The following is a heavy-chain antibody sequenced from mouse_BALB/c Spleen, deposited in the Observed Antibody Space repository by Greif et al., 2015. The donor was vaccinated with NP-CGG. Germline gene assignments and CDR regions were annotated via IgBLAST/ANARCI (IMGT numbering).Heavy chain of an antibody. CDR2: IDPANGNT. CDR3: GRSVAWGFAY. V-gene: IGHV14-3*02. CDR1: GFNIKDTY. J-gene: IGHJ3*01. Sequence: EVKLVEPGAELVKPGASVKLSCTASGFNIKDTYMHWVKQRPEQGLEWIGRIDPANGNTKYDPKFQGKATITADTSSNTAYLLMSNRTSEDTAVYYSGRSVAWGFAYWGQGTVVA.